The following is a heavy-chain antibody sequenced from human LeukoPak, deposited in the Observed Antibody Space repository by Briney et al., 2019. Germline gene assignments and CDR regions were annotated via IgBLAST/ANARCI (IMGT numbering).Heavy chain of an antibody. V-gene: IGHV3-23*01. CDR2: ISGSGGST. Sequence: ETLSLTCAVYGGSFSGYYWSWIRQAPGKGLEWVSAISGSGGSTYYADSVKGRFTISRDNSKNTLYLQMNSLRAEDTAVYYCAKVGSYPLYYFDYWGQGTLVTVSS. CDR1: GGSFSGYY. CDR3: AKVGSYPLYYFDY. D-gene: IGHD1-26*01. J-gene: IGHJ4*02.